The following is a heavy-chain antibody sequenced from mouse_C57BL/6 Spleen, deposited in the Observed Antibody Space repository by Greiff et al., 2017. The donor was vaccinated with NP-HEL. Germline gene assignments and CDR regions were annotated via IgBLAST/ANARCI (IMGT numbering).Heavy chain of an antibody. V-gene: IGHV1-15*01. Sequence: VQLQQSGAELVRPGASVTLSCKASGYTFTDYEMHWVKQTPVHGLEWIGAIDPETGGTAYNQKFKGKAILTADKSSSTAYMGLRSLTSEDSAVYYCTRVDYYAMDYWGQGTSVTVSS. CDR3: TRVDYYAMDY. CDR1: GYTFTDYE. J-gene: IGHJ4*01. CDR2: IDPETGGT.